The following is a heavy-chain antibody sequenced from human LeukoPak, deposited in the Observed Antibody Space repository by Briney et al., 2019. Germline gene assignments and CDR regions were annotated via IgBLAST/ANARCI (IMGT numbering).Heavy chain of an antibody. CDR1: GFAFSTYS. V-gene: IGHV3-21*01. Sequence: NPGGSLRLPCAASGFAFSTYSMNWVRQAPGKGLEWVSSISSSSTYIYHADSVKGRVTISRDNAKNSLYLQMNSLRAEDTAVYYCARVLSGCETTRCELDYWGQGTLVTVSS. J-gene: IGHJ4*02. D-gene: IGHD1-26*01. CDR3: ARVLSGCETTRCELDY. CDR2: ISSSSTYI.